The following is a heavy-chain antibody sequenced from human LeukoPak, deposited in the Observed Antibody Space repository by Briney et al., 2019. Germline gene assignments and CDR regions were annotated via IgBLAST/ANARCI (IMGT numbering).Heavy chain of an antibody. CDR1: GFTFSSYS. Sequence: GGSLRLSCAASGFTFSSYSMNWVRQAPGKGLEWVSSISSSSSYIYYADSVKGRFTISRDNAKNSLYLQLNSLRAEDTAVYFCAKDSDIVATLVDYWGQGTLVTVSS. V-gene: IGHV3-21*01. J-gene: IGHJ4*02. CDR3: AKDSDIVATLVDY. CDR2: ISSSSSYI. D-gene: IGHD5-12*01.